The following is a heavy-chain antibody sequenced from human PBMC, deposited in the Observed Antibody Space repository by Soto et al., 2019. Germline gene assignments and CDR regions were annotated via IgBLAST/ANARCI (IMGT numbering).Heavy chain of an antibody. Sequence: ESGGGVVQPGRSLRLSCAASGFTFSSYGMHWVRQAPGKGLEWVAVISYDGSNKYYADSVKGRFTISRDNSKNTLYLQMNSLRAEDTAVYYCAKEFLLLRWLDGAFDIWGQGTMVTVSS. J-gene: IGHJ3*02. CDR1: GFTFSSYG. CDR3: AKEFLLLRWLDGAFDI. D-gene: IGHD4-17*01. V-gene: IGHV3-30*18. CDR2: ISYDGSNK.